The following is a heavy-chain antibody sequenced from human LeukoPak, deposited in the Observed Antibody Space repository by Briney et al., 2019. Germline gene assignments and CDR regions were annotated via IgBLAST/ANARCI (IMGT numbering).Heavy chain of an antibody. CDR3: ARGFSGPATPYFDY. J-gene: IGHJ4*02. D-gene: IGHD2-15*01. Sequence: GSSVKVSCKASGGTFSTYAINWVRQAPRQGLEWMGGIIPIFDTPNYAQKFQGRVTITADKSTSTAYMELSSLRSEDTAVYFCARGFSGPATPYFDYWGQGTLVTVSS. CDR1: GGTFSTYA. V-gene: IGHV1-69*06. CDR2: IIPIFDTP.